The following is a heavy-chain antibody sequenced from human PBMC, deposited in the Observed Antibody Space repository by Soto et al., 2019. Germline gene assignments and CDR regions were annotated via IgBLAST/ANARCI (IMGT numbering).Heavy chain of an antibody. CDR1: GGLFSSYA. CDR3: ARDHYYAFDI. CDR2: IIPVFGTT. J-gene: IGHJ3*02. D-gene: IGHD1-26*01. V-gene: IGHV1-69*01. Sequence: QEQLVQSGPEVKEPGSSVKVSCKASGGLFSSYAISWVRQAPGQGLEWLGGIIPVFGTTNYAEKFQGRVTITADESTNTAYMELSSLRSGDTAIYYCARDHYYAFDIWGQGTMVTVS.